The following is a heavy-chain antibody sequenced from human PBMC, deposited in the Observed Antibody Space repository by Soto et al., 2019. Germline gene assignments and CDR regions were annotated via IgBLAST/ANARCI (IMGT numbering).Heavy chain of an antibody. D-gene: IGHD3-22*01. CDR2: ISYDGSNK. J-gene: IGHJ6*02. CDR3: AKSLYYYDSSGYYYYYYYGMDV. V-gene: IGHV3-30*18. Sequence: GGSLRLSCAASGFTFSSYGMHWVRQAPGKGLEWVAVISYDGSNKYYADSVKGRFTISRDNSKNTLYLQMNSLRAEDTAVYYCAKSLYYYDSSGYYYYYYYGMDVWGQGTTLTVSS. CDR1: GFTFSSYG.